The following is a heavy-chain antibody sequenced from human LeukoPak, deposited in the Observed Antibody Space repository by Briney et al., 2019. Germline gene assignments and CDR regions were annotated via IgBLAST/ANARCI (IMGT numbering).Heavy chain of an antibody. V-gene: IGHV5-51*03. J-gene: IGHJ3*02. CDR3: ARPRIAAARAAFDI. D-gene: IGHD6-13*01. Sequence: PGESLKISCKGSGYSFTSYWIVWVRQMPGKGLEWMEIIYPGDSDTRYSPSFQGQVTISADKSISTAYLQWSSLKASDTAMYYCARPRIAAARAAFDIWGQGTMVTVPS. CDR2: IYPGDSDT. CDR1: GYSFTSYW.